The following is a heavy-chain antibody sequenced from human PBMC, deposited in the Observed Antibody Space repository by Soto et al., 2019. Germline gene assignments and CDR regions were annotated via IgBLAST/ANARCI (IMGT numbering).Heavy chain of an antibody. CDR1: GYIFKNYA. Sequence: QVQLVQSGAEVKETGSSLKVSCKSSGYIFKNYAVTWLRQAPGQGLEWMGGIIPVFGTPDYSQKFRGRVKITADESTSTVYMELRSLTSEDTAVYYCAMHLYDYVWGSYRQWGQGTLVTVSS. CDR3: AMHLYDYVWGSYRQ. V-gene: IGHV1-69*01. D-gene: IGHD3-16*02. J-gene: IGHJ4*02. CDR2: IIPVFGTP.